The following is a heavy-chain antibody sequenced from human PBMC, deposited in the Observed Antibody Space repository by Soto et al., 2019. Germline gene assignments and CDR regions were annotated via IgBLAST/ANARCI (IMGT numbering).Heavy chain of an antibody. D-gene: IGHD2-2*01. V-gene: IGHV3-30*18. CDR1: GFTFSSYG. J-gene: IGHJ6*02. CDR3: AKDVGCSSTSCYPYYGMDV. Sequence: GGSLRLSCAASGFTFSSYGMHWVRQAPGKGLEWVAVISYGGSNKYYADSVKGRFTISRDNSKNTLYLQMNSLRAEDTAVYYCAKDVGCSSTSCYPYYGMDVWGQGTTVTVSS. CDR2: ISYGGSNK.